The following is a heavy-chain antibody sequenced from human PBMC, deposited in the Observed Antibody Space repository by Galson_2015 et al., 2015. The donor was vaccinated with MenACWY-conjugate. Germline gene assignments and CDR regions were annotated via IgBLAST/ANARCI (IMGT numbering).Heavy chain of an antibody. Sequence: SLRLSCAASEFTFNRYGMSWVRQAPGKGLEWVSGTNGNGDKTYYADSVKGRFTISRDNPKNTLFLQMNSLGAEDTAVYYCAKIRRQCSSSSCYSLTDFDSGGQGTPVTVSS. V-gene: IGHV3-23*01. CDR3: AKIRRQCSSSSCYSLTDFDS. CDR1: EFTFNRYG. CDR2: TNGNGDKT. J-gene: IGHJ4*02. D-gene: IGHD2-15*01.